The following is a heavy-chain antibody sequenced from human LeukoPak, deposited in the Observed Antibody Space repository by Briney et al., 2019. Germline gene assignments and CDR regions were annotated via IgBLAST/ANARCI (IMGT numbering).Heavy chain of an antibody. CDR2: MNPNSGNT. Sequence: ASVKVSCKASGYTFTSYDINWVRQATGQGLEWMGWMNPNSGNTGYAQKFQGRVTMTRNTSISTAYMELSSLRSEDTAVYYCARRGGYDYYYYYYMDVWGKGTTATISS. D-gene: IGHD5-12*01. CDR3: ARRGGYDYYYYYYMDV. CDR1: GYTFTSYD. J-gene: IGHJ6*03. V-gene: IGHV1-8*01.